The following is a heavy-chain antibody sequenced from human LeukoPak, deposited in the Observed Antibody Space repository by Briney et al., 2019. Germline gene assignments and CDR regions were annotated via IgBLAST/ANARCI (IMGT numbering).Heavy chain of an antibody. CDR2: VYYTGST. Sequence: SKTLSLTCTVSGGSISSYYWSWIRQPPGKGLEWIGNVYYTGSTNYNPSLKSRVTLSVDTSKNQFSLKLSSVTAADTAVYYCAREGYGGYGPGTFDYWGQGTLVAVSS. D-gene: IGHD5-12*01. J-gene: IGHJ4*02. CDR3: AREGYGGYGPGTFDY. CDR1: GGSISSYY. V-gene: IGHV4-59*01.